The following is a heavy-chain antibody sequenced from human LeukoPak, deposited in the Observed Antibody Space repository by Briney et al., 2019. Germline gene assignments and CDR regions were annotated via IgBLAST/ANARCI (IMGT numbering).Heavy chain of an antibody. D-gene: IGHD4-17*01. J-gene: IGHJ5*01. V-gene: IGHV3-23*01. Sequence: PGGSLRLSCAASGFTYSIYAMSWVRQAPGKGLEWVSAISGNGGSTYYTDSVKGRFTISRDNSRNTLYLHMTRLTAEDTAVYYCAKYRDVTSKGSRLGSLGQGTLVTVSS. CDR3: AKYRDVTSKGSRLGS. CDR2: ISGNGGST. CDR1: GFTYSIYA.